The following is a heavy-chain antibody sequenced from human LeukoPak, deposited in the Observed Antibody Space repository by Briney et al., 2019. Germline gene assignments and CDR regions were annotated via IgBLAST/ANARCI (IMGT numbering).Heavy chain of an antibody. J-gene: IGHJ2*01. CDR3: ARGRVGATSHSNWFFDL. D-gene: IGHD1-26*01. CDR2: MNPNGGNT. V-gene: IGHV1-8*02. Sequence: GASVKVSRKFSGYTFTSYDINWVRQATGQGLEWMGWMNPNGGNTGYAQKFQGRVTMTSDTSITTAYMDLSSLTSEDTAVYYCARGRVGATSHSNWFFDLWGRGTPVTVSS. CDR1: GYTFTSYD.